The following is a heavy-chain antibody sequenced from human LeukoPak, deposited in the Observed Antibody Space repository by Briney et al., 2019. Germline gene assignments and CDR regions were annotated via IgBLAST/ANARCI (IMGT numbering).Heavy chain of an antibody. D-gene: IGHD1-20*01. V-gene: IGHV4-39*01. CDR2: IYYSGSA. CDR1: GGSISSSTYS. J-gene: IGHJ4*02. CDR3: ARQFITGTGRGYFDS. Sequence: PSETLSLTCTVSGGSISSSTYSWGWIRQPPGKGLEWIGTIYYSGSAYYNPSLNSRVTVSVDTSKNQFSLKLSSVTAADTSVYYCARQFITGTGRGYFDSWRQGSLVTVSS.